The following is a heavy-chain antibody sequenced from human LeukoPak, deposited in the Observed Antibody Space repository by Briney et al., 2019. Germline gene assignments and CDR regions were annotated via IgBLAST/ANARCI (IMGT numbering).Heavy chain of an antibody. D-gene: IGHD3-3*01. V-gene: IGHV3-23*01. CDR2: LSGSGGTT. CDR3: AKDQMAIFGVGPDTNWFDP. CDR1: GFIFSDYA. Sequence: GGSLRLSCAASGFIFSDYAMSWVRQAPGRGLEWVSGLSGSGGTTYYADSVKGRFTISRDNSKNTLYLQMNSLRGEDTAVYYCAKDQMAIFGVGPDTNWFDPWGQGTLVTVSS. J-gene: IGHJ5*02.